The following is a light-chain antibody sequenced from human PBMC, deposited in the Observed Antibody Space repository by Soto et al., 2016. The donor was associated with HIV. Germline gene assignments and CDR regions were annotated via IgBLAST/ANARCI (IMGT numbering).Light chain of an antibody. CDR2: DNV. V-gene: IGLV1-51*01. J-gene: IGLJ2*01. CDR1: SFNIGNQF. Sequence: QSVLTQPPSVSAVPGQKVTISCSGNSFNIGNQFVSWYRQFPGSAPTLLIYDNVLRPSGIPDRFSGSKSGTSATLDITGLQSGDEADYYCGTWDGGLSAAVFGGGTKVDRL. CDR3: GTWDGGLSAAV.